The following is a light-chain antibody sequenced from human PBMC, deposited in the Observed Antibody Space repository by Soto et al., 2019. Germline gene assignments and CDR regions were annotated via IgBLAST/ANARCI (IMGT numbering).Light chain of an antibody. CDR2: DAS. Sequence: DIQMTQSPSTLSASVADRVAITCRASQSISTWLAWYQQKPGEAPKLLIYDASALPRGVPSRFSGSGSGTEFTLTISSLQPDDFATYYCQHYNSYSEAFGQGTKVDI. CDR3: QHYNSYSEA. J-gene: IGKJ1*01. CDR1: QSISTW. V-gene: IGKV1-5*01.